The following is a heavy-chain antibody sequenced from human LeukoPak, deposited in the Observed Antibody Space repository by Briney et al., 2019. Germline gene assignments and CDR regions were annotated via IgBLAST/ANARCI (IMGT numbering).Heavy chain of an antibody. CDR2: ISYDGSNK. Sequence: GRSLRLSCADSGFTFSSYAMHWVRQAPGKGLEWVAVISYDGSNKYYADSVKGRFTISRDNSKNTLYLQMNSLRAEDTAVYYCARDGFDYWGQGTLVTVSS. CDR3: ARDGFDY. J-gene: IGHJ4*02. CDR1: GFTFSSYA. V-gene: IGHV3-30*04.